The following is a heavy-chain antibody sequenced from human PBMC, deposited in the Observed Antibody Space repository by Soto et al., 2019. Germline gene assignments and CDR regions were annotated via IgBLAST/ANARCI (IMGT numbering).Heavy chain of an antibody. CDR3: ARVTYYYDSSGYSLNPSGYYYGMDV. CDR2: IYYSGST. Sequence: QVQLQESGPGLVKPSETLSLTCTVSGGSVSSGSYYWSWIRQPPGKGLEWIGYIYYSGSTNYNPSLRGRVTSSVDPPEHRSSLKPSSVTAADTAVYYCARVTYYYDSSGYSLNPSGYYYGMDVWGQGTTVTVSS. V-gene: IGHV4-61*01. CDR1: GGSVSSGSYY. D-gene: IGHD3-22*01. J-gene: IGHJ6*02.